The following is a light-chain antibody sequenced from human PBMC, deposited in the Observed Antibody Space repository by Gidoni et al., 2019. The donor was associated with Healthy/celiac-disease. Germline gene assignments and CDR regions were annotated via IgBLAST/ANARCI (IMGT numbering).Light chain of an antibody. CDR3: QQRSNWLT. CDR2: DAS. Sequence: DIVLTQSPATLSLSPGERPTLSCRASQSVSSYLAWYQQKPGQAPRLLIYDASNRATGIPARFSGSGSGTDFTLTISSLEPEDFAVYYCQQRSNWLTFGGGTKVEIK. J-gene: IGKJ4*01. V-gene: IGKV3-11*01. CDR1: QSVSSY.